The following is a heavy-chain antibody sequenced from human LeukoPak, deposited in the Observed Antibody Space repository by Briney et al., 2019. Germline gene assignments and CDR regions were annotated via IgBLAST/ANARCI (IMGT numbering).Heavy chain of an antibody. J-gene: IGHJ6*02. CDR2: IFANGDIT. CDR1: GFTFSTYP. Sequence: GGPLRLSCSASGFTFSTYPMHWVRQAPGKGLEYVSTIFANGDITSYAASVKGRFTTSRDNSKNTLYLQMSGLRPEDTAVYYCVKSPSDGLDVWGQGATVTVSS. V-gene: IGHV3-64D*09. CDR3: VKSPSDGLDV.